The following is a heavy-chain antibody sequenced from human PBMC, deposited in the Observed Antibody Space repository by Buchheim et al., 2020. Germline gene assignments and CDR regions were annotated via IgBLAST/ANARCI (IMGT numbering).Heavy chain of an antibody. J-gene: IGHJ4*02. Sequence: EVQLLESGGDLVQPGGSLRLSCAASGFTFSNYAMSWVRQAPGKGLEWVYDISISGSTSHYADSVKGRFTIFSSNSKNTLFLQMNSLRAEDTAVYYCAEATGNFDYWGQGTL. D-gene: IGHD3-9*01. V-gene: IGHV3-23*01. CDR1: GFTFSNYA. CDR2: ISISGSTS. CDR3: AEATGNFDY.